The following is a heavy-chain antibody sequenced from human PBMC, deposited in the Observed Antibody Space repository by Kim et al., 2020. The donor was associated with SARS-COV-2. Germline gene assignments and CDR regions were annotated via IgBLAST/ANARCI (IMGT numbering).Heavy chain of an antibody. CDR1: GFTFGDYA. CDR2: IRSKAYGGTT. Sequence: GGSLRLSCTASGFTFGDYAMSWFRQAPGKGLEWVGFIRSKAYGGTTEYAASVKGRFTISRDDSKSIAYLQINSLKTEGTAVYYCTREVLRCFDWLLLSARPSRGFDYWGQGTLVTVSS. CDR3: TREVLRCFDWLLLSARPSRGFDY. J-gene: IGHJ4*02. D-gene: IGHD3-9*01. V-gene: IGHV3-49*03.